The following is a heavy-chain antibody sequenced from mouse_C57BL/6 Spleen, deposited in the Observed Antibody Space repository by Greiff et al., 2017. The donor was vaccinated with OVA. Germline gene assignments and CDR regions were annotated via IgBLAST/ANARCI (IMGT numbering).Heavy chain of an antibody. Sequence: VQLQQSGAELVRPGTSVKVSCKASGYAFTNYLIEWVKQRPGQGLEWIGVINPGSGGTNYNEKFKGKATLTADKSSSTAYMQLSSLTSEDSAVYFCARGYGNYPNFDYWGQGTTLTVSS. CDR2: INPGSGGT. CDR3: ARGYGNYPNFDY. J-gene: IGHJ2*01. V-gene: IGHV1-54*01. CDR1: GYAFTNYL. D-gene: IGHD2-10*02.